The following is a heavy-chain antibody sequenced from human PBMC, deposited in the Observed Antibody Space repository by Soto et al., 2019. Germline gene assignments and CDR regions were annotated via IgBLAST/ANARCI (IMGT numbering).Heavy chain of an antibody. CDR1: GGSISSGGYS. V-gene: IGHV4-30-2*01. D-gene: IGHD2-15*01. CDR2: IYHSGST. J-gene: IGHJ4*02. Sequence: QLQLQESGSGLVKPSQTLSLTCAVSGGSISSGGYSWSWIRQPPGKGLEWIGYIYHSGSTYYNPTHQSRVTISVGRSQTQFSLKLSSVTAADTPVYYCARGQVVAAQHWGQGTLVTVSS. CDR3: ARGQVVAAQH.